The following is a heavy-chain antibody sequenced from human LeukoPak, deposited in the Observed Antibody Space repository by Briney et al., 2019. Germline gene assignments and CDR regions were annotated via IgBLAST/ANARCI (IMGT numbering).Heavy chain of an antibody. Sequence: SETLSLTCAVYGGSFSGYYWSWIRQPPGKGLEWIGEINHSGSTNYNPSLKSRVTISLDTSRNQFSLKLTSVTAADTAVYYCAKSNGYGLVDIWGQGTMVTVSS. CDR1: GGSFSGYY. CDR3: AKSNGYGLVDI. V-gene: IGHV4-34*01. CDR2: INHSGST. J-gene: IGHJ3*02. D-gene: IGHD3-10*01.